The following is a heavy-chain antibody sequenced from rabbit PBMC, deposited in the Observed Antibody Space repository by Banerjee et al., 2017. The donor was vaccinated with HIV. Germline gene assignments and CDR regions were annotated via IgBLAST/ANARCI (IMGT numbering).Heavy chain of an antibody. J-gene: IGHJ4*01. CDR1: GFTLSSSYW. D-gene: IGHD1-1*01. V-gene: IGHV1S45*01. CDR2: ISGGSSGTT. Sequence: QEQLEESGGGLVKPGGTLTLTCKASGFTLSSSYWICWVRQAPGKGLEWIACISGGSSGTTYYASWAKGRFTISKTSSTTVTLQSTSLTAADTATYFCARWFDGRAFNLWGQGTLVTVS. CDR3: ARWFDGRAFNL.